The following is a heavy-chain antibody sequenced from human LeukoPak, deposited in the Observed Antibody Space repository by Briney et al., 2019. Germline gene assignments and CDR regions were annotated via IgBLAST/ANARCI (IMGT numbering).Heavy chain of an antibody. V-gene: IGHV5-51*01. D-gene: IGHD2-15*01. Sequence: GESLKISCKGSGYSFTSYWIGWVRQMPGKGLEWMGIIYPGDSDTRYSPSFQGQVTISADKSISTAYLQWSSLKASDTAMYYCARRGFCSGSSCFPRSWFDPWGQGTLVTVSS. CDR3: ARRGFCSGSSCFPRSWFDP. J-gene: IGHJ5*02. CDR2: IYPGDSDT. CDR1: GYSFTSYW.